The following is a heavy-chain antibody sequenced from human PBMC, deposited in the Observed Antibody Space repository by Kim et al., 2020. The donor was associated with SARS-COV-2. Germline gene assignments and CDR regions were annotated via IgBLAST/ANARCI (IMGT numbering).Heavy chain of an antibody. CDR2: T. J-gene: IGHJ5*02. CDR3: AKEGTRSYATS. Sequence: TYYADSVKGRFTISSDNSKNTLYRQMNSLRAEDTAVYYCAKEGTRSYATSWGQGALVTVSS. V-gene: IGHV3-23*01. D-gene: IGHD2-2*01.